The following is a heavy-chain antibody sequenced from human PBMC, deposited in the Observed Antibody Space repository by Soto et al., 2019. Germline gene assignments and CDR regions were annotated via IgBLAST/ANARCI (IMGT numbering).Heavy chain of an antibody. CDR2: INPSGGST. V-gene: IGHV1-46*01. CDR1: GYTFTSYY. CDR3: ALRGYCSSTSCYVSLGFDY. J-gene: IGHJ4*02. D-gene: IGHD2-2*01. Sequence: ASVKVSCKASGYTFTSYYMHWVRQTPGQGLEWMGIINPSGGSTSYAQKFQGRVTMTRDTSTSTVYMELSSLRSEDTAVYYCALRGYCSSTSCYVSLGFDYWGQGTLDTVSS.